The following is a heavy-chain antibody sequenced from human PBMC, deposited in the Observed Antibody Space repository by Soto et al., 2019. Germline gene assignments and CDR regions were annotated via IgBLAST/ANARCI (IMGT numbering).Heavy chain of an antibody. CDR1: GGSISSGGYS. V-gene: IGHV4-30-2*01. CDR3: XXXXXXXXXFDY. Sequence: QLQLQESGSGLVXPSQTXSLTCAGSGGSISSGGYSWSWIRQPPGKGLEWIGYIYHSGSTYYNPSLKSRVTISVDRSKNQVALKLSSVTXXXXXXXXXXXXXXXXXXFDYWGQGTLVTVSS. J-gene: IGHJ4*02. CDR2: IYHSGST.